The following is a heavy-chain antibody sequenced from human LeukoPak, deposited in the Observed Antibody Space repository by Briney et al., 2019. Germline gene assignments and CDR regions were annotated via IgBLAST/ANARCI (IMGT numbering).Heavy chain of an antibody. D-gene: IGHD2-21*02. Sequence: KSSETLSLTCTVSGGSISNYYWSWIRQPPGKGLEWIGYIYYSGSTNYNPSLKSRVTISVDTSKNQFSLKLSSVTAADTAVYYCARTIVVVTAMYAFDIWGQGTIVTVSS. CDR3: ARTIVVVTAMYAFDI. J-gene: IGHJ3*02. CDR1: GGSISNYY. CDR2: IYYSGST. V-gene: IGHV4-59*08.